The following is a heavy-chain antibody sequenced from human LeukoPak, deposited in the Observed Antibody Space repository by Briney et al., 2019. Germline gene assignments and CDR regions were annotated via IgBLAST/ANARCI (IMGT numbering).Heavy chain of an antibody. CDR3: ATLYGSGRAYFDH. V-gene: IGHV3-23*01. J-gene: IGHJ4*02. CDR1: GFTFSSYG. CDR2: ISGSGGST. Sequence: GGTLRLSCAASGFTFSSYGMSWVRQAPGKGLEWVSTISGSGGSTYYADSVKGRFTISRDNAKDSLYLQMNSLRAEDTAVYYCATLYGSGRAYFDHWGQGTLVTVSS. D-gene: IGHD3-10*01.